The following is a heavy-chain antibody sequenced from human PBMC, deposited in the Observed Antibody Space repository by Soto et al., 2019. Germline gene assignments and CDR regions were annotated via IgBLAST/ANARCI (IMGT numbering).Heavy chain of an antibody. V-gene: IGHV4-39*01. CDR3: ARLEGLATISYYFDY. D-gene: IGHD3-9*01. CDR2: IYYSGST. J-gene: IGHJ4*02. CDR1: GGSISSSSYY. Sequence: QLQLQESGPGLVKPSETLSLTCTVSGGSISSSSYYWGWIRQPPGKGLEWIGSIYYSGSTYYNPSLKSRVTISVDKPKNQFSLKLSSVTAADTAVYYCARLEGLATISYYFDYWGQGTLVTVSS.